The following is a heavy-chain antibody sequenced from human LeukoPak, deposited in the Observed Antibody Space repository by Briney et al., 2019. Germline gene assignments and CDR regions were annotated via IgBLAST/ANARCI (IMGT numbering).Heavy chain of an antibody. CDR3: AREGSGSSTDAFDI. V-gene: IGHV4-30-4*01. CDR1: DGSISSGDYY. CDR2: IYYSGST. J-gene: IGHJ3*02. D-gene: IGHD3-10*01. Sequence: SQTLSLTCTVSDGSISSGDYYWSWIRQPPGKGLAWIGYIYYSGSTYYNPSLKSRVTISVDTSKNQFSLKLSSVTAADTAVYYCAREGSGSSTDAFDIWGQGTMVTVSS.